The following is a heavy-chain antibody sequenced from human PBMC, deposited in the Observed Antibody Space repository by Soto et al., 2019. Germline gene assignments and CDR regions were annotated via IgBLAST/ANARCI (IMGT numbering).Heavy chain of an antibody. Sequence: GESLKISCQGSGYSFTNYWIGWVRQMPGKGLEWMGIIYPGDSNTRYSPSFQGQVTISADKSISTAYLQWSSLKASDTAMYYCARQGFCSSTSCYTVDYWGQGTRVTVSS. CDR2: IYPGDSNT. V-gene: IGHV5-51*01. D-gene: IGHD2-2*02. CDR3: ARQGFCSSTSCYTVDY. J-gene: IGHJ4*02. CDR1: GYSFTNYW.